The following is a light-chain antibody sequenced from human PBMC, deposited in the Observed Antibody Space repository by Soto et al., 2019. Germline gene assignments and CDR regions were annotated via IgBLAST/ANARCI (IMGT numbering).Light chain of an antibody. J-gene: IGKJ2*01. Sequence: DIQMTQSPSTLSASVGDRVTITCRASQSISTWLAWYQQKPGKAPKLLIYKAINLQSGVPSRFSGSGSGTGFSLTISSLQPDDFATYYCQQYNDYQYIFGQGTKLEMK. CDR1: QSISTW. V-gene: IGKV1-5*03. CDR3: QQYNDYQYI. CDR2: KAI.